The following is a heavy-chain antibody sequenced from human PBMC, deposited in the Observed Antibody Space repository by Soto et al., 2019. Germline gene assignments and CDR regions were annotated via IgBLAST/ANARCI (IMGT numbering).Heavy chain of an antibody. J-gene: IGHJ4*02. V-gene: IGHV1-69*12. CDR3: ARDGGYCSGGSCQPIDY. CDR2: IIPIFGTA. CDR1: GGTFSSYA. Sequence: QVQLVQSGAEVKKPGSSVKVSCKASGGTFSSYAISWVRQAPGQGLEWMGGIIPIFGTANYAQKFQGRVTITADECTSTADMELSSLTSEDTAVYYCARDGGYCSGGSCQPIDYWGQGTLVTVSS. D-gene: IGHD2-15*01.